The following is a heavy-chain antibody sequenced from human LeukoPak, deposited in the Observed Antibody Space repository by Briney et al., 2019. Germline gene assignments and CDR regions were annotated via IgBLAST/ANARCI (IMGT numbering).Heavy chain of an antibody. D-gene: IGHD4-17*01. V-gene: IGHV4-31*03. J-gene: IGHJ4*02. Sequence: PSETLSLTCTVSGGSISSSSYYWSWIRQPPGKGLEWIGYIYYSGSTYYNPSLKSRVTISADTSKNQFSLKLSSVTAADTAVYYCARGVSPYGDYFDYWGQGTLVTVSS. CDR3: ARGVSPYGDYFDY. CDR1: GGSISSSSYY. CDR2: IYYSGST.